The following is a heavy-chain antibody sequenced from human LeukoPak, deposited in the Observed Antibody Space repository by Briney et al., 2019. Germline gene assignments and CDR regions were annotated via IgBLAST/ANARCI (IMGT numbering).Heavy chain of an antibody. Sequence: SETLSLTCNVSGGSISSSSYYWGWIRQPPGKGLEWIGSIYYSGSTYYNPSLKSRVTVSVDTSKNQFSLKLSSVTAADTAVYYCARHEAYCGGDCYSPAGYFDYWGQGTLVTVSS. J-gene: IGHJ4*02. V-gene: IGHV4-39*01. CDR2: IYYSGST. CDR3: ARHEAYCGGDCYSPAGYFDY. CDR1: GGSISSSSYY. D-gene: IGHD2-21*02.